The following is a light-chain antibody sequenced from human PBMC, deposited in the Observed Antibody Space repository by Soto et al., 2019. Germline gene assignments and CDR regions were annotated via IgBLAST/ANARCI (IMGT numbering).Light chain of an antibody. J-gene: IGLJ3*02. V-gene: IGLV1-51*01. CDR3: GTWDSSLSAGGV. CDR1: SSNIGNNY. CDR2: DNN. Sequence: QSVLTQPPSVSAAPGQKVTISCSGSSSNIGNNYVSWYQQLPGTAPKLLICDNNKRPSGIPDRFSGSTSGTSATLGITGLRTGDEADYYCGTWDSSLSAGGVFGGGTKLTVL.